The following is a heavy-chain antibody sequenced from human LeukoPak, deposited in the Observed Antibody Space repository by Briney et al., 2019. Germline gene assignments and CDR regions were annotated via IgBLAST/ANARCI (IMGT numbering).Heavy chain of an antibody. CDR3: ARESGKFDY. J-gene: IGHJ4*02. CDR2: ISGDGVST. CDR1: GLPIGDFA. Sequence: GGSLRLSCVASGLPIGDFAMHWVRQAPGQGLEWVSLISGDGVSTFFADSVKGRFSISRDNSKNSLFLEMSSLRTEDTAMYYCARESGKFDYWGQGTLVAVTS. V-gene: IGHV3-43*02.